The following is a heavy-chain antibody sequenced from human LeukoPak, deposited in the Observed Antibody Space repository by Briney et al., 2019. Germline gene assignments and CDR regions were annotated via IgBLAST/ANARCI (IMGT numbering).Heavy chain of an antibody. J-gene: IGHJ5*02. CDR1: GFTFNTYT. CDR3: AKASSTLARSSWCSP. D-gene: IGHD6-13*01. CDR2: VSFDGTNI. Sequence: GGSLRLSCAASGFTFNTYTMHWVRQAPGKGLEWVAVVSFDGTNIYYADSVKGRFTISRDNSKNTLYLQVNSLRAEDTAVYYCAKASSTLARSSWCSPWGQGTLVTVSS. V-gene: IGHV3-30-3*01.